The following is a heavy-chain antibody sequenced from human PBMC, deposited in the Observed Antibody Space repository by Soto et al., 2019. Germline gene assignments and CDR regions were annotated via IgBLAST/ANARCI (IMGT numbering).Heavy chain of an antibody. D-gene: IGHD3-22*01. Sequence: GGSLRLSCSASGFTFSSYAMHWVRQAPGKGLEYVSGISSNGGNTYYADSVKGRLTISRDNSKNTLYLQMSSLKAEDTALYYCVNGAFYDSEVRTFDIWGQGTMVTVSS. CDR1: GFTFSSYA. J-gene: IGHJ3*02. CDR2: ISSNGGNT. V-gene: IGHV3-64D*06. CDR3: VNGAFYDSEVRTFDI.